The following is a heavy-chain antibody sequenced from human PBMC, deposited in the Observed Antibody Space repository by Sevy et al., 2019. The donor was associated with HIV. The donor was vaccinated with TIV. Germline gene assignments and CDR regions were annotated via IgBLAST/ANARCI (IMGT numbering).Heavy chain of an antibody. Sequence: GGSLRLSCAASGFTFSSYAMHWVRQAPGKGLQWVAVISYDGSKNFYADSVKGRFNISRDNSKNTMYLQMNSLGPEDTAVYYCARSPANNYWTYYYGMDVWGQGTTVTVSS. J-gene: IGHJ6*02. CDR2: ISYDGSKN. CDR3: ARSPANNYWTYYYGMDV. V-gene: IGHV3-30-3*01. CDR1: GFTFSSYA. D-gene: IGHD1-1*01.